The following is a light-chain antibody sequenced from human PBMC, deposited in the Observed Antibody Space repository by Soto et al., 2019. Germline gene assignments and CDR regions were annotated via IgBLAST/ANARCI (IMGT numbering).Light chain of an antibody. CDR2: GAS. CDR3: QQYNYWYT. Sequence: EIVMTQSPVTLSVSPGERATLSCRASQSVSGDLAWYQWNPGQAPRLLIYGASTRATGVPARFSGSGSGTEFTLTISSLQSEDFAVYYCQQYNYWYTFGQGTKLEIK. V-gene: IGKV3-15*01. J-gene: IGKJ2*01. CDR1: QSVSGD.